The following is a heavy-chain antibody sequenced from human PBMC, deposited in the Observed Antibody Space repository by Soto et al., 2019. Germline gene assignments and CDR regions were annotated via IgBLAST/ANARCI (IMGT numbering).Heavy chain of an antibody. CDR3: TRGYNKWLSPFDY. V-gene: IGHV4-59*08. CDR2: IYYSGST. Sequence: SETLSLTCTVSGGSISSYYWSWIRQPPGKGLEWIGYIYYSGSTNYNPSLKSRVTISVDTSKNQFSLKLSSVTAAGTAVYFCTRGYNKWLSPFDYWGQGTLVTVSS. D-gene: IGHD1-20*01. J-gene: IGHJ4*02. CDR1: GGSISSYY.